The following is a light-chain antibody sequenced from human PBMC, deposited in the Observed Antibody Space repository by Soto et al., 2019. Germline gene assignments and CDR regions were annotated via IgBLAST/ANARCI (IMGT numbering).Light chain of an antibody. CDR2: GGS. CDR3: QQYNNWPLT. J-gene: IGKJ4*01. V-gene: IGKV3-15*01. CDR1: LCVSSN. Sequence: EIVMTQSPATLSVSPGEKATLSCRASLCVSSNLVWYHQKPGQAPRVLIYGGSTRATGIPARFSGSGSGTEFTLTISSLQSEDFAVYYCQQYNNWPLTVGGGTKVDIK.